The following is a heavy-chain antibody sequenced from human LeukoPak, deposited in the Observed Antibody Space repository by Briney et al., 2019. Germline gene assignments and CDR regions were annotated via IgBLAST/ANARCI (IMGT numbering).Heavy chain of an antibody. Sequence: GGSLRLSCVASGFTFSDYWMSWVRQAPGMGLEWVANMETDGDEKNYVDSVKGRSTISRDKARNSLYLQMSSLRVEDTAVYYCARDIPSGFYTPDYWGRGTLVTVSS. D-gene: IGHD5-12*01. CDR1: GFTFSDYW. CDR2: METDGDEK. V-gene: IGHV3-7*01. J-gene: IGHJ4*02. CDR3: ARDIPSGFYTPDY.